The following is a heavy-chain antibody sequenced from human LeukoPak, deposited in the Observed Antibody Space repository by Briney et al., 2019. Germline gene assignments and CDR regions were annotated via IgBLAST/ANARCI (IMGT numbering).Heavy chain of an antibody. CDR1: GGTFSSYA. CDR2: INLSCGGT. J-gene: IGHJ4*02. CDR3: AKDAVTVATPYFDF. V-gene: IGHV1-2*02. D-gene: IGHD4-11*01. Sequence: ASVKVSCKASGGTFSSYAISWVRQAPGQGLVWMGWINLSCGGTTYAQKFQGRVTMTRDTSISTAYMELSRLRSDDTAVYFCAKDAVTVATPYFDFWGQGTLVTVSS.